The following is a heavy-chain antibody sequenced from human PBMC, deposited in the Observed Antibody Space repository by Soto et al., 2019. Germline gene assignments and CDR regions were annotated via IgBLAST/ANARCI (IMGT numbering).Heavy chain of an antibody. CDR2: IIGSGATT. Sequence: GGSLRLSGAASGFPFRRYAMTWVRQAPGKGLEWVSRIIGSGATTDYADSVKGRFTISRDNSKNTLYLQMNSLRAEDTALYYCAAPRRSTGWYFDLWGRGTLVTVSS. CDR3: AAPRRSTGWYFDL. V-gene: IGHV3-23*01. CDR1: GFPFRRYA. J-gene: IGHJ2*01. D-gene: IGHD2-2*01.